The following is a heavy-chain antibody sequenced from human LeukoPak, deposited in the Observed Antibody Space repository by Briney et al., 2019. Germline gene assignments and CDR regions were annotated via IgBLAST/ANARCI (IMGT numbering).Heavy chain of an antibody. CDR3: ARDRSVPAAMDY. CDR2: ISSSSSTI. D-gene: IGHD2-2*01. Sequence: PSETLSLTCTVSGDSRDYHKWTWVRQAPGKGLEWVSYISSSSSTIYYADSVKGRFTISRDNAKNSLYLQMNSLRAEDTAVYYCARDRSVPAAMDYWGQGTLVTVSS. J-gene: IGHJ4*02. V-gene: IGHV3-48*01. CDR1: GDSRDYH.